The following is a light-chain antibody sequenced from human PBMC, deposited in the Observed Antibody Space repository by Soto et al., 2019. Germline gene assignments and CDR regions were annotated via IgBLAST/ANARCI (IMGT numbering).Light chain of an antibody. CDR2: KAS. CDR3: QQYNSYSWT. J-gene: IGKJ1*01. V-gene: IGKV1-5*03. Sequence: DIQLTQSPYTLSASVGDRVTITCLASQSISSWLAWYQQKPGKAPKLLIYKASSLESGVPSRFSGSGSGTEFTLTISSLQPDDFATYYCQQYNSYSWTFGQGTKVDI. CDR1: QSISSW.